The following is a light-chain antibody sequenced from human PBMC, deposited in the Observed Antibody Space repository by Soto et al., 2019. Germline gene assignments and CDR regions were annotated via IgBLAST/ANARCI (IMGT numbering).Light chain of an antibody. CDR2: DVS. CDR3: SSYTSSSTSYV. J-gene: IGLJ1*01. V-gene: IGLV2-14*01. CDR1: SSDVGGYNY. Sequence: LTQPASVSGSPGQSITISCTGTSSDVGGYNYVSWYQQHPGKAPKLMIYDVSNRPSGVSNRFSGSKSDNTASLTISGLQAEDEADYYCSSYTSSSTSYVFGTGTKVTVL.